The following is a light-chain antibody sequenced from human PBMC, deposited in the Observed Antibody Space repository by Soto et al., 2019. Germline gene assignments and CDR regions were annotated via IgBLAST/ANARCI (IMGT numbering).Light chain of an antibody. V-gene: IGKV3-20*01. J-gene: IGKJ1*01. Sequence: EIGLTQSQGNLSLSPGERATLSCRASQSVSSSYLAWYQQKPGQAPRLLIYGASSRATGIPDRFSGSGSGTDFTLTISRLEPEDFAVYYCQQYGSPWTFGQGTKVDIK. CDR1: QSVSSSY. CDR2: GAS. CDR3: QQYGSPWT.